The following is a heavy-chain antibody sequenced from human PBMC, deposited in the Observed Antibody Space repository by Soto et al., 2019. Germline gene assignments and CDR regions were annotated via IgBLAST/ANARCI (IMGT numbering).Heavy chain of an antibody. D-gene: IGHD2-15*01. Sequence: GGSLRLSCAASGFTSGLTFRHFGMSWVRQAPGKGLEWVSSISTGGDVTHYADSVKGRFTISRDNSKNTLYLQMNSLRAEDTAIFYCVKDVDCNGGNNCYFNYYDPWGQGTLVTVSS. CDR3: VKDVDCNGGNNCYFNYYDP. J-gene: IGHJ5*02. CDR2: ISTGGDVT. CDR1: GFTSGLTFRHFG. V-gene: IGHV3-23*01.